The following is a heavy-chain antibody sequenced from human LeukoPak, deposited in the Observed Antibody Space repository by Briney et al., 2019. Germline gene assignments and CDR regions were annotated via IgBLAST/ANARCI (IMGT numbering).Heavy chain of an antibody. CDR2: IKQDGSEK. CDR3: ARVMITFGGANTFDY. D-gene: IGHD3-16*01. V-gene: IGHV3-7*01. J-gene: IGHJ4*02. CDR1: GFTFSSYW. Sequence: GGSLRLSCAASGFTFSSYWMSWVRQAPGKGLEWVANIKQDGSEKYYVDSVKGRFTISRDNAKNSLYLQMNSLRAEDTAVYYCARVMITFGGANTFDYWGQGTLVTVSS.